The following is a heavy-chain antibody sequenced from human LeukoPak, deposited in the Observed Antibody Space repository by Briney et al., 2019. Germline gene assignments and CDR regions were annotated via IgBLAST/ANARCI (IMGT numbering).Heavy chain of an antibody. CDR2: IRYDGNNK. CDR1: GFTFSNYG. CDR3: AKDGKKLAYYYYMDV. J-gene: IGHJ6*03. V-gene: IGHV3-30*02. Sequence: GGSLRLSCGASGFTFSNYGMLWVRQAPGKGLDWAAFIRYDGNNKLYADSVKGRFTISRDNSENTLYLQMNSLRAEDTAVYYCAKDGKKLAYYYYMDVWGKGTTVTVSS.